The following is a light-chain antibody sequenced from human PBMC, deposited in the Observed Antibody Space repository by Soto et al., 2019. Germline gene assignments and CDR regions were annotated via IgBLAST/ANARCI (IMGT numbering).Light chain of an antibody. CDR3: QQYGSSPRT. Sequence: EIVLTQSPGTLSLSPGERATLSCRASQSVSSSYLAWYQQKPGQAPRLLIYGASSRATGIPDRFSGSGSGTDFTLTISILEPEDFAVYYCQQYGSSPRTFDQGTKVEIK. CDR2: GAS. CDR1: QSVSSSY. J-gene: IGKJ1*01. V-gene: IGKV3-20*01.